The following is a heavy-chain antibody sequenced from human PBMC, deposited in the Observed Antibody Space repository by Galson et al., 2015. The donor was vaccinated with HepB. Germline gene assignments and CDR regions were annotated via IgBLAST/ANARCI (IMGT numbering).Heavy chain of an antibody. D-gene: IGHD6-19*01. CDR2: ISYDGSNK. Sequence: SLRLSCAASGFTFSSYAMHWVRQAPGKGLEWVAVISYDGSNKYYADSVKGRFTISRDNSKNTLYLQMNSLRAEDTAVYYCARGSGIAVAGMGYWYFDLWGRGTLVTVSS. CDR3: ARGSGIAVAGMGYWYFDL. CDR1: GFTFSSYA. V-gene: IGHV3-30-3*01. J-gene: IGHJ2*01.